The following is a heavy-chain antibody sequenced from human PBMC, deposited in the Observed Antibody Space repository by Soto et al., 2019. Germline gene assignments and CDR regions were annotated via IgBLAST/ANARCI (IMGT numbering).Heavy chain of an antibody. Sequence: PGGSLRLSCAASGFTVSSNYMSWVRQAPGKGLEWVSVIYSGGSTYYADSVKGRFTISRDNSKNTLYLQMNSLRAEDTAVYYCARVEYYYYMDVWGKGTTVTVSS. CDR1: GFTVSSNY. J-gene: IGHJ6*03. CDR2: IYSGGST. CDR3: ARVEYYYYMDV. V-gene: IGHV3-66*01.